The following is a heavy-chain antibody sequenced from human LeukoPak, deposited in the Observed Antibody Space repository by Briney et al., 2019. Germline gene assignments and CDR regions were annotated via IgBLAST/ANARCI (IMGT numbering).Heavy chain of an antibody. CDR1: GFTFDDYA. J-gene: IGHJ5*02. D-gene: IGHD3-22*01. CDR2: ISWNSGSI. V-gene: IGHV3-9*01. Sequence: GGSLRLSCAASGFTFDDYAMHWVRQAPGKGLEWVSGISWNSGSIGYADSVKGRFTISRDNAKNSLYLQMNSLRAEDTALYYCARSGYYYDSSGHNWFDPWGQGTLVTVSS. CDR3: ARSGYYYDSSGHNWFDP.